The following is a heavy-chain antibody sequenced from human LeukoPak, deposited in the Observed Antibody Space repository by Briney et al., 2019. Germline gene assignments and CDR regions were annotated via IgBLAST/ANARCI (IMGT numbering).Heavy chain of an antibody. D-gene: IGHD3-10*01. V-gene: IGHV4-59*08. Sequence: PSETLSLTCTVSGGPISGYYWSWIRQAPGKGLEWIGNFYYSGITNYNPSLKSRVTILVDTAKNQFSLKLSPVTATDTAFYYCARQPYGRDWFDPWGQGTLVTVSS. CDR3: ARQPYGRDWFDP. CDR2: FYYSGIT. J-gene: IGHJ5*02. CDR1: GGPISGYY.